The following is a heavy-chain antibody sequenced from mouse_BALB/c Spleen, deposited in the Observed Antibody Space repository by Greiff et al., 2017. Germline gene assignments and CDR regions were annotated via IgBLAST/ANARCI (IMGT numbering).Heavy chain of an antibody. CDR1: GFSFTGYG. Sequence: VMLVESGPGLVAPSQSLSITCTVSGFSFTGYGVNWVRQPPGKGLEWLGMIWGDGSTDYNSALKSRLSISKDNSKSQVFLKMNSLQTDDTARYYCASPITTVVATRYYAMDYWGQGTSVTVSS. CDR2: IWGDGST. D-gene: IGHD1-1*01. V-gene: IGHV2-6-7*01. CDR3: ASPITTVVATRYYAMDY. J-gene: IGHJ4*01.